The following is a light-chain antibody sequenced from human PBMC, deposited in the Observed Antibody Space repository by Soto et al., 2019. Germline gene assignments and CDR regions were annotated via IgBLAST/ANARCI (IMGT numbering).Light chain of an antibody. V-gene: IGKV1-27*01. Sequence: DIQMPKTTSSLSASIGDRVTITCRASQGISTYLAWYQQKTGKVPYLLIYGASSLQSGVPSRFSGSGSGTDFSLTISSLQPEDVATYYCQKYNSAPWTFGQGTKVDIK. J-gene: IGKJ1*01. CDR2: GAS. CDR3: QKYNSAPWT. CDR1: QGISTY.